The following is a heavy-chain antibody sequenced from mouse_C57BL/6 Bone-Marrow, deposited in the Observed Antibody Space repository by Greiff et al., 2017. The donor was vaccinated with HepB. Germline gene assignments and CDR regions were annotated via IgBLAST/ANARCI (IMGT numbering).Heavy chain of an antibody. CDR3: ASHYYGSSYWYFDV. J-gene: IGHJ1*03. CDR2: ISSGGSYT. D-gene: IGHD1-1*01. CDR1: GFTFSSYG. V-gene: IGHV5-6*01. Sequence: EVQLVESWGDLVKPGGSLKLSCAASGFTFSSYGMSWVRQTPDKRLEWVATISSGGSYTYYPDSVKGRFTISRDNAKNTLYLQMSSLKSEDTAMYYCASHYYGSSYWYFDVWGTGTTVTVSS.